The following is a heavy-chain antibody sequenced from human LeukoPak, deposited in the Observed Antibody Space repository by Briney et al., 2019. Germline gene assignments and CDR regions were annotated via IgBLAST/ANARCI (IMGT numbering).Heavy chain of an antibody. V-gene: IGHV4-59*01. D-gene: IGHD2-8*01. Sequence: SETLSLTCIVSGGAISSYYWSWIRQPPGKRLEWIGYIYYSGNTNYNPSLKSGVTISIDTSKNQFSLKLSSVTAADTAVYYCARVGNGHFDYWGQGTLVTVSS. CDR1: GGAISSYY. J-gene: IGHJ4*02. CDR3: ARVGNGHFDY. CDR2: IYYSGNT.